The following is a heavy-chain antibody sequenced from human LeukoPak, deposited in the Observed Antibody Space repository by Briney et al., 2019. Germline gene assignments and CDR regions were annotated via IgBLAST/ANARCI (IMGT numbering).Heavy chain of an antibody. CDR3: AAEYGRASDI. V-gene: IGHV3-7*01. CDR2: IKQDGSEK. Sequence: GGSLRLSCAASGFTFSSYWMSWVRQAPGKGLEWVANIKQDGSEKYYVDSVKGRFTISRDNAKNSMYLQMNSLRGEDTAVYYCAAEYGRASDIWGQGTMVTVSS. D-gene: IGHD4/OR15-4a*01. CDR1: GFTFSSYW. J-gene: IGHJ3*02.